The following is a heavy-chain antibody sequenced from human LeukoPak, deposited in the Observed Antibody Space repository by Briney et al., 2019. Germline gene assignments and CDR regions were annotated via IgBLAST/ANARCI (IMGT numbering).Heavy chain of an antibody. J-gene: IGHJ4*02. D-gene: IGHD1-26*01. CDR2: ISYDGSNK. Sequence: GRSLRLSCAASGFTFSSYGMHWVRQAPGKGLEWVAVISYDGSNKYYADSVKGRFTISRDNSKNTLYLQMNSLRAGDTAVYYCAKIVGATGGYFDYWGQGTLVTVSS. CDR3: AKIVGATGGYFDY. V-gene: IGHV3-30*18. CDR1: GFTFSSYG.